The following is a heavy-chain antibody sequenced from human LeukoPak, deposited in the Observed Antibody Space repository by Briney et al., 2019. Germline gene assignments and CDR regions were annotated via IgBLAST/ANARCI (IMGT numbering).Heavy chain of an antibody. CDR1: GFTFDDYA. Sequence: GGSLRLSCAASGFTFDDYAMHWVRQAPGKGLEWVSGISWNSGSIGYADSVKGRFTISRDNAKNSLYLQMNSLRAEDTAVYYCAKIYYFDYWGQGTLVTVSS. V-gene: IGHV3-9*01. CDR3: AKIYYFDY. CDR2: ISWNSGSI. J-gene: IGHJ4*02.